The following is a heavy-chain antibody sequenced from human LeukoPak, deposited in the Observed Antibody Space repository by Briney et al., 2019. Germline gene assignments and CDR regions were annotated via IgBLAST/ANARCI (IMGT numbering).Heavy chain of an antibody. CDR2: ISSTTGRII. CDR1: GFNFNDYY. D-gene: IGHD3-10*01. Sequence: KSGGSPRLSCAASGFNFNDYYMTWIRQAPGKGLEWLSYISSTTGRIIYYADSVKGRFTISRDNTKNSLFLQMVSLRVEDTAVYYCARYYSDAFDVWGQGTVVTVSS. V-gene: IGHV3-11*04. CDR3: ARYYSDAFDV. J-gene: IGHJ3*01.